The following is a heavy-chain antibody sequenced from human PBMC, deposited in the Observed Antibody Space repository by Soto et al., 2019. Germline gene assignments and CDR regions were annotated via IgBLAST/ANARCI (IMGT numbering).Heavy chain of an antibody. CDR1: GGSVSSGNYY. V-gene: IGHV4-61*01. J-gene: IGHJ4*02. CDR3: TSAPVSGSYSFHF. CDR2: IFHTGTT. D-gene: IGHD1-26*01. Sequence: QVQLQESGSGLVKPSETLSLTCTVSGGSVSSGNYYWSWIRQPPGKGLEWIGYIFHTGTTNYNPSLRSRVPNSLVTSMNQFSEKLRSVTPAGTAVYYCTSAPVSGSYSFHFWGQGTQVTVS.